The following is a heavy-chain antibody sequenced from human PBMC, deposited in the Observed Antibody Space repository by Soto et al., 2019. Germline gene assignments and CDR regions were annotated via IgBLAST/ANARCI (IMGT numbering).Heavy chain of an antibody. Sequence: QVQLQESGPGLVRPSQTLSLTCTVSGGSISTDHYHWTWIRQTPGKGLEWIGYIHYSGSIHFNPSLQVRLSMSVDTSKNLFALKLSSVTAAYTAVYFCAREDDGGDRDYAGLDVWGQGTTVTVSS. J-gene: IGHJ6*02. D-gene: IGHD2-21*02. CDR1: GGSISTDHYH. V-gene: IGHV4-30-4*01. CDR3: AREDDGGDRDYAGLDV. CDR2: IHYSGSI.